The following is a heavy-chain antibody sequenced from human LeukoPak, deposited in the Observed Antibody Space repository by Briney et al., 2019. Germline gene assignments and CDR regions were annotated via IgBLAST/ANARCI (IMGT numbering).Heavy chain of an antibody. CDR1: GFTFDDYG. Sequence: PAGSLRLSCAVSGFTFDDYGMSWVRQAPGKGLEWVSGINWNGGSTGYADSVKGRFTISRDNSKNTLYLQMNSLRAEDTAVYYCTRVVLMVYAKAFDIWGQGTMVTVSS. CDR3: TRVVLMVYAKAFDI. J-gene: IGHJ3*02. D-gene: IGHD2-8*01. CDR2: INWNGGST. V-gene: IGHV3-20*04.